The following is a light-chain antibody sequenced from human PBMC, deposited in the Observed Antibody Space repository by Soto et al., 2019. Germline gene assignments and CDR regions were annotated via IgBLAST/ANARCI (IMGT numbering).Light chain of an antibody. CDR2: GAS. V-gene: IGKV3-20*01. CDR1: QSVSNSY. CDR3: QQYGSSPLT. J-gene: IGKJ4*01. Sequence: EVVLTQSPGTLSLSPGERATLSCRASQSVSNSYIAWYQQKPGQAPRLLIYGASSRATGIADRFSGSGSGTDFSLTISRLEPEDFAVYYCQQYGSSPLTFGGGTKVEIK.